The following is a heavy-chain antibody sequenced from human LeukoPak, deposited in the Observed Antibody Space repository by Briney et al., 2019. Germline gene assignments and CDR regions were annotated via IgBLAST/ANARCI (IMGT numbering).Heavy chain of an antibody. CDR1: GGSISSGSYF. CDR3: ARDRSSQDSGWADYYYYYMDV. CDR2: IYNTGST. Sequence: PSETLSLTCTVSGGSISSGSYFWNWIRQPAGKGLEWIGRIYNTGSTYYNSSLKSRVFISVDTSKNQFSLKLSSATAADTAVYYCARDRSSQDSGWADYYYYYMDVWGKGTTVTVSS. J-gene: IGHJ6*03. D-gene: IGHD6-19*01. V-gene: IGHV4-61*10.